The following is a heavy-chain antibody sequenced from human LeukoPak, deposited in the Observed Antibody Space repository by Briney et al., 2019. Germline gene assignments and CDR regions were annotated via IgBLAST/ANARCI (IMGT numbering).Heavy chain of an antibody. CDR2: ISSSGSTI. V-gene: IGHV3-11*01. J-gene: IGHJ4*02. Sequence: GGSLRLSCAASGFTFSDYYMSWIRQAPGKGLEWVSYISSSGSTIYYADSVKGRFTISRDNPKNSLYLQMNSLRAEDTAVYYCARGQHPKYYDFWSGYYTLDYWGQGTLVTVSS. D-gene: IGHD3-3*01. CDR1: GFTFSDYY. CDR3: ARGQHPKYYDFWSGYYTLDY.